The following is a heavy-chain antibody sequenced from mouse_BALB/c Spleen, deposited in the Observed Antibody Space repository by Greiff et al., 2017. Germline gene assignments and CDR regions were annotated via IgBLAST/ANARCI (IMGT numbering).Heavy chain of an antibody. Sequence: EVQLQQSGAELVRPGALVKLSCKASGFNIKDYYMHWVKQRPEQGLEWIGWIDPENGNTIYDPKFPGKASITADTSSNTAYLQLSRQTSEATAVYYCARRGLYDYDVWFADWGQGTLVTVSA. CDR3: ARRGLYDYDVWFAD. J-gene: IGHJ3*01. V-gene: IGHV14-1*02. D-gene: IGHD2-4*01. CDR2: IDPENGNT. CDR1: GFNIKDYY.